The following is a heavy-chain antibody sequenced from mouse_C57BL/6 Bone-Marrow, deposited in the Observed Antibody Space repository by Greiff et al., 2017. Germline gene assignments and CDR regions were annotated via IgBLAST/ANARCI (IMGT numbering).Heavy chain of an antibody. CDR3: ALWLRRGNYFDY. D-gene: IGHD2-2*01. Sequence: QVQLQQSGPELVKPGASVKISCKASGYAFSSSWMNWVKQRPGKGLEWIGRIYPGDGDTNYNGKFKGQATLTADKSSSTAYMQLSSLTSEDSAVYFRALWLRRGNYFDYWGQGTTLTVSS. CDR2: IYPGDGDT. V-gene: IGHV1-82*01. CDR1: GYAFSSSW. J-gene: IGHJ2*01.